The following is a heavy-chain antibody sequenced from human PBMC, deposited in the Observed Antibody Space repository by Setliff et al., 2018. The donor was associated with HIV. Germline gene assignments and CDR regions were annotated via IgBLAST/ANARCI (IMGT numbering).Heavy chain of an antibody. V-gene: IGHV3-11*05. CDR1: GFTFSSHW. D-gene: IGHD6-6*01. CDR2: AGGSGGSDT. CDR3: ARDEPKNTEAAPGY. Sequence: PGGSLRLSCAASGFTFSSHWMNWLRQAPGKGLEWIAFAGGSGGSDTNYAESLKGRFTISRDNAKNSVYLQMNSLRVDDTAVYYCARDEPKNTEAAPGYWGQGTLVTVSS. J-gene: IGHJ4*02.